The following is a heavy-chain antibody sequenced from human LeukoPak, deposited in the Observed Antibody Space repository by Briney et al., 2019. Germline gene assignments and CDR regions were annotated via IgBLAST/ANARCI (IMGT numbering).Heavy chain of an antibody. J-gene: IGHJ5*02. CDR3: VRRPLAGIAAAASPLDP. Sequence: GASVKVSCKALGYTFTSYGISWVRQAPGQGLEWMGWIIVYNGHTNYAQNLQGRVTVTTDTSTSTAYMELRNLRSDDTAIYYCVRRPLAGIAAAASPLDPWGQGTLVTVSS. V-gene: IGHV1-18*01. CDR1: GYTFTSYG. CDR2: IIVYNGHT. D-gene: IGHD6-13*01.